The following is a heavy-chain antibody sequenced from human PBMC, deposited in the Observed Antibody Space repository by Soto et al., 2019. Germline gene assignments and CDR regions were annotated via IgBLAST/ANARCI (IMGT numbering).Heavy chain of an antibody. CDR2: IDSHRAYT. CDR1: GFTFRGYC. CDR3: TSVRKRRPLATFCI. J-gene: IGHJ3*02. V-gene: IGHV3-11*03. Sequence: PGGSLRLSCAASGFTFRGYCMRWIRQAPGKGLEWVSYIDSHRAYTNYADSVKGRFTISRDNAKNTLYLQMNNLRAEDTAVYYCTSVRKRRPLATFCIWGQGTVGTGSS. D-gene: IGHD5-12*01.